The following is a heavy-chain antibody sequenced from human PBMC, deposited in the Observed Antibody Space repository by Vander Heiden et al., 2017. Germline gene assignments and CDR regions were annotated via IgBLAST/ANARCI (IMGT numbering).Heavy chain of an antibody. V-gene: IGHV4-59*01. Sequence: QVQLQESGSGLVKHSETLSLNCTVSGVSLSSYYWNWIRQPPGKGLEWIGHIYNGGSTNYNPSLKSRVTISVDMSKNQFSLKLSAVTAADTAVYYCARDGSGSYLNWFDPWGQGTLVTVSS. CDR2: IYNGGST. CDR3: ARDGSGSYLNWFDP. CDR1: GVSLSSYY. D-gene: IGHD1-26*01. J-gene: IGHJ5*02.